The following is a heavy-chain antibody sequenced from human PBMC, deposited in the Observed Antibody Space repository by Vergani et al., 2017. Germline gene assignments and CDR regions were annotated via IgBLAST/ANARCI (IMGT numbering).Heavy chain of an antibody. CDR2: IYHSGST. J-gene: IGHJ6*03. Sequence: QVQLQESGPGLVKPPGTLSLTCAVSGYSISSGYYWGWIRQPPGKGLEWIGSIYHSGSTYYNPSLKSRVTISVDTSKNQFSLKLSSVTAADTAVYYCARVDTQVPATSHFYYMDVWGKGTTVVVSS. D-gene: IGHD6-25*01. CDR3: ARVDTQVPATSHFYYMDV. CDR1: GYSISSGYY. V-gene: IGHV4-38-2*01.